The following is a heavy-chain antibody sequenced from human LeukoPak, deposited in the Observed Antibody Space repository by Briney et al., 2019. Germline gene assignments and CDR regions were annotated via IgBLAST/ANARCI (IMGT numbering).Heavy chain of an antibody. CDR3: ARRQQYDCSGGTCYYFDY. CDR2: INHSGST. V-gene: IGHV4-34*01. J-gene: IGHJ4*02. CDR1: GGSFSGYY. D-gene: IGHD2-15*01. Sequence: SETLSLTCAVYGGSFSGYYWSWIRQPPGKGLEWIGEINHSGSTNYNPSLKSRVTISVDTSKKQFSLKLNSVTAADTAVYYCARRQQYDCSGGTCYYFDYWGQGTLVTVSS.